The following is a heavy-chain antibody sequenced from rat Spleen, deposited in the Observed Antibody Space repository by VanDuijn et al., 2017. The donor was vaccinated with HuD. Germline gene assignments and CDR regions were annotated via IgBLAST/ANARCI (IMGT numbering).Heavy chain of an antibody. D-gene: IGHD5-1*01. J-gene: IGHJ3*01. CDR3: ATTPGRPFAY. CDR1: GFTFSDYY. V-gene: IGHV5S23*01. CDR2: ITPSGNFT. Sequence: EVQLVESGGGLVQPGRSLQLSCAASGFTFSDYYMAWVRQAPTKGLEWVASITPSGNFTPYRDSVKGRFAISRDNAKNILFLQMDSLRSEDTATYYCATTPGRPFAYWGQGTLVTVSS.